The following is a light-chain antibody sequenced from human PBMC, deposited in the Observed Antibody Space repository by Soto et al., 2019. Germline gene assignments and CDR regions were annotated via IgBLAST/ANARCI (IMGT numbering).Light chain of an antibody. CDR2: ETS. CDR1: QSFSTW. V-gene: IGKV1-5*03. J-gene: IGKJ4*01. CDR3: QQYNSNPLT. Sequence: DIQMTQSPSTLPASVGDRVTITCRASQSFSTWLAWYQQKPGKAPNLLIYETSILESGVPSRFSGSGSGTEFTLTNSSLHPDDFATYYCQQYNSNPLTFGGGTKVEI.